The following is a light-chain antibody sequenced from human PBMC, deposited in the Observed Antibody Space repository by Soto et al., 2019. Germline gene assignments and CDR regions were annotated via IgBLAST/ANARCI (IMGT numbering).Light chain of an antibody. J-gene: IGKJ1*01. CDR1: QSVSID. Sequence: EIVMKQSPATVPVSPGERVTLSCRASQSVSIDLAWYQQKPGQAPRLLIYGASTRATDIPPSFTGSGSGTEFTLTISSLQSEDIAVYYCQQYNKWPQTFGQGTKVDIK. V-gene: IGKV3-15*01. CDR3: QQYNKWPQT. CDR2: GAS.